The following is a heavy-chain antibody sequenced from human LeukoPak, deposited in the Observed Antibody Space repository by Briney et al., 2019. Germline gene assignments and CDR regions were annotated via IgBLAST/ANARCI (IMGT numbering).Heavy chain of an antibody. D-gene: IGHD6-6*01. CDR1: GFTFSSYA. CDR2: ISYDGSNK. Sequence: GGSLRLSCAASGFTFSSYAMHWVRRAPGKGLEWVAVISYDGSNKYYADSVKGRFTISRDNSKNTLYLQMNSLRAEDTAVYYCARSRDVAARPIDYWGQGTLVTVSS. CDR3: ARSRDVAARPIDY. J-gene: IGHJ4*02. V-gene: IGHV3-30-3*01.